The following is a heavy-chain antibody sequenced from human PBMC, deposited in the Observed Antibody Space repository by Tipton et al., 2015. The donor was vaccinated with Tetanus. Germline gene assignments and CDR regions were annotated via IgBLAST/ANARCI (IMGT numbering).Heavy chain of an antibody. CDR3: ALKLDYGDHGYYYGMDV. J-gene: IGHJ6*02. V-gene: IGHV4-59*08. CDR1: GGSISSYY. D-gene: IGHD4-17*01. Sequence: TLSLTCTVSGGSISSYYWTWIRQPPGKGLEWIGYIYYSGSTNYNPSLKSRVTISLDTSMNQFSLKLSSVTAADTAVYYCALKLDYGDHGYYYGMDVWGQGTTVTVSS. CDR2: IYYSGST.